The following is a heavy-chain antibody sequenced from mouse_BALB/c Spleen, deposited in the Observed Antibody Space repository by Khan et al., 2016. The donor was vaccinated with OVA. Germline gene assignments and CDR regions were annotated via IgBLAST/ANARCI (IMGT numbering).Heavy chain of an antibody. CDR2: ITTSGST. J-gene: IGHJ4*01. D-gene: IGHD2-3*01. Sequence: VQLQQSGPGLVKPSQSLSLTCTVTGYSITSDYAWNWIRQFPGNKLEWMGYITTSGSTNYNPALKCRTSITRDTSTNPFFLQLNYVTTEDTATYDCESDGTRYHYDIDYWGQGTSLTVSS. V-gene: IGHV3-2*02. CDR3: ESDGTRYHYDIDY. CDR1: GYSITSDYA.